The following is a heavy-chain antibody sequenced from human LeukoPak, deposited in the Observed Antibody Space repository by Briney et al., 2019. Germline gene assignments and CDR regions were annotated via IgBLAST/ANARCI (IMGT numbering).Heavy chain of an antibody. D-gene: IGHD3/OR15-3a*01. CDR1: GYSFTSYW. Sequence: GESLKISCKGSGYSFTSYWIGWVRQMPGKGLEWMGIIYPGDSDTSYSPSFQGQVTISADKSISTASLQWSNLKASDTAMYYCARRLPGLAAGGNWFDPWGQGTLVTVSS. CDR2: IYPGDSDT. CDR3: ARRLPGLAAGGNWFDP. J-gene: IGHJ5*02. V-gene: IGHV5-51*01.